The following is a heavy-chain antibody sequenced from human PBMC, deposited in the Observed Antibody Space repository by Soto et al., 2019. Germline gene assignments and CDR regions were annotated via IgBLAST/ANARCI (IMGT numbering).Heavy chain of an antibody. V-gene: IGHV3-23*01. CDR2: ISSRGDST. CDR3: AKEAPVAGRAPCEFDN. Sequence: EVQLLQSGGGLVQPGGSLRLSCAASGFTFSSYAMTWVRQAPGEGLEWVSAISSRGDSTYYSYSVKGRFTISRDNSKKTLFLQMNSLRTEDTAVYYCAKEAPVAGRAPCEFDNWGQGTQVTVSS. D-gene: IGHD6-19*01. J-gene: IGHJ4*02. CDR1: GFTFSSYA.